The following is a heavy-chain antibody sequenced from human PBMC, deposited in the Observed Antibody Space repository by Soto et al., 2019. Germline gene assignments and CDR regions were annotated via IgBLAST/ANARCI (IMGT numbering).Heavy chain of an antibody. J-gene: IGHJ6*02. V-gene: IGHV4-30-4*01. CDR3: ATGDTLSLYGCIDV. CDR2: IYSSGST. CDR1: GDSISSGAHY. Sequence: SETLSLTCTVSGDSISSGAHYWSWIRQPPGKGLEWIGYIYSSGSTYYNPTFKSRVTISVDRSKNLFSLKLSSETVADTAVHSWATGDTLSLYGCIDVRRQGTRVTVPS. D-gene: IGHD2-15*01.